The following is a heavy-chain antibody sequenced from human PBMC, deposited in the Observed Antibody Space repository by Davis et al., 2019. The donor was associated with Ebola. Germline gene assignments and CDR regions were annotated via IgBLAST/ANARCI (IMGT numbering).Heavy chain of an antibody. Sequence: PGGSLRLSCAASGFTFSSYAMNWVRQAPGKGLEWISSITSSSSHIYYADSVKGRFTISRDNANNSLYLQMNSLRAEDTAVYYCASRRGGPQNGWDILAGYPWGQGTLVTVSS. CDR2: ITSSSSHI. CDR1: GFTFSSYA. CDR3: ASRRGGPQNGWDILAGYP. D-gene: IGHD3-9*01. J-gene: IGHJ4*02. V-gene: IGHV3-21*01.